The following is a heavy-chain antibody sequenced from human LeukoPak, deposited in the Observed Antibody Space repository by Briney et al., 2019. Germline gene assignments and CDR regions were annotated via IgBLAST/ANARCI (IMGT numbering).Heavy chain of an antibody. CDR3: ATSYDILIGYFGS. CDR1: GFTFSSYS. J-gene: IGHJ4*02. Sequence: PGGSLRLSCAASGFTFSSYSMNWVRQAPGKGLEWVSSISSSSSYIYYADSVKGRFTISRDNAKNSLYLYMNSLRAEDTAVYYCATSYDILIGYFGSWGQGTLVTVSS. V-gene: IGHV3-21*01. CDR2: ISSSSSYI. D-gene: IGHD3-9*01.